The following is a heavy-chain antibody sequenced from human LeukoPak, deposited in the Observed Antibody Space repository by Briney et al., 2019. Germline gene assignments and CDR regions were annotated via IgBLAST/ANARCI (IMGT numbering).Heavy chain of an antibody. V-gene: IGHV1-24*01. CDR3: AGYYDSSGSYSP. Sequence: ASVKVSCKVSGYTLTELSMHWVRQAPGKGLEWMGGFDPEDGETIYAQKFQGRVTMTEDTSTDTAYMELSSLRSDDTAVYYCAGYYDSSGSYSPWGQGTLVTVSS. J-gene: IGHJ5*02. D-gene: IGHD3-22*01. CDR2: FDPEDGET. CDR1: GYTLTELS.